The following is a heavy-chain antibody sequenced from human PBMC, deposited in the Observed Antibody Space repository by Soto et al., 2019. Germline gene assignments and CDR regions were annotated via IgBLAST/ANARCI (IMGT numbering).Heavy chain of an antibody. CDR3: AKASGARYFDY. V-gene: IGHV3-23*01. CDR1: GFTVSSYA. D-gene: IGHD1-26*01. Sequence: GGSLRLSCAASGFTVSSYAMRWVRQAPGKGLEWVSAINPGGGGTYYADSVKGRFTISRDNSKNTLYLEMNSLRADDTATYYCAKASGARYFDYWAQGTLVTVSS. CDR2: INPGGGGT. J-gene: IGHJ4*02.